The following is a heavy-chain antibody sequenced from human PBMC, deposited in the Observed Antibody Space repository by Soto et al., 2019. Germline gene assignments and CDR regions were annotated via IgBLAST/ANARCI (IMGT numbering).Heavy chain of an antibody. CDR2: ISYDGSNK. CDR3: GRCTSTSCHLGSDY. Sequence: GGALRLSSAASGFTFSNYAMNWVRQAPGKGLEWVALISYDGSNKYYTDSVKGRFTISRDSSKNTLYLQMNSLRAADTAVYYCGRCTSTSCHLGSDYWGQGTLVTVSS. CDR1: GFTFSNYA. V-gene: IGHV3-30-3*01. D-gene: IGHD2-2*01. J-gene: IGHJ4*02.